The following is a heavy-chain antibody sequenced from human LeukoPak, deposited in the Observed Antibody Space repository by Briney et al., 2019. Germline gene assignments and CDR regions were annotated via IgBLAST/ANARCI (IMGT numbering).Heavy chain of an antibody. V-gene: IGHV3-30-3*01. Sequence: ERSLRLSCAASGFTFSSYAMHWVRQAPGKGLEWVAVISYDGSNKYYADSVKGRFTISRDNSKNTLYLQMNSLRAEDTAVYYCAREAYSSSYPDIWGQGTMVTVSS. CDR1: GFTFSSYA. J-gene: IGHJ3*02. D-gene: IGHD6-6*01. CDR2: ISYDGSNK. CDR3: AREAYSSSYPDI.